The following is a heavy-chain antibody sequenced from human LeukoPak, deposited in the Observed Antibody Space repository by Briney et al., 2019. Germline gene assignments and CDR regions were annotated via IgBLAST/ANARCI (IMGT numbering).Heavy chain of an antibody. Sequence: PSQTLSLTCTVSGGSISSGSYYWSWIRQPAGKGLEWIGRIYTSGSTNYNPSLKSRVTISVDTSKNQFSLKLSSVTAADTAVYYCARERYYYDSSGYRYYFDYWGQGTLVTVSS. CDR2: IYTSGST. CDR1: GGSISSGSYY. CDR3: ARERYYYDSSGYRYYFDY. D-gene: IGHD3-22*01. J-gene: IGHJ4*02. V-gene: IGHV4-61*02.